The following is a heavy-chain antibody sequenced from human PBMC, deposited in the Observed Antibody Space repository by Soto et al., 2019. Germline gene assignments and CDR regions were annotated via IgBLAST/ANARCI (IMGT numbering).Heavy chain of an antibody. D-gene: IGHD1-26*01. CDR2: SYYSGSA. Sequence: PAETLSLTCTVSGCSISSSSYYWGWIRQPPGKGLEWIGRSYYSGSACYNPSLKSRVTISVDTSENQFSLQLISVTAADTVLYYCARLRAGGSFGYYGMDVSGQGTKVTVS. J-gene: IGHJ6*02. CDR3: ARLRAGGSFGYYGMDV. CDR1: GCSISSSSYY. V-gene: IGHV4-39*01.